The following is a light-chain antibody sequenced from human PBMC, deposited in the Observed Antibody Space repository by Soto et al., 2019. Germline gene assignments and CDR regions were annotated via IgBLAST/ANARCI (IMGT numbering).Light chain of an antibody. CDR2: DAS. Sequence: DIQMTQSPSTLSASVGDSVTITCRASQRIGLWLAWYQQRPGKDPKFLIYDASSLKRGVPSRFSGSGSGTEFTLTISSLQPEDFATYYCLQYSSYSQTFGQGTRVEIK. V-gene: IGKV1-5*01. J-gene: IGKJ1*01. CDR1: QRIGLW. CDR3: LQYSSYSQT.